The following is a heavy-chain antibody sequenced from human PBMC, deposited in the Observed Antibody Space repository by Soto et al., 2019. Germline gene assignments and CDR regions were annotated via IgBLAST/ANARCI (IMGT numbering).Heavy chain of an antibody. V-gene: IGHV1-8*01. D-gene: IGHD2-15*01. J-gene: IGHJ3*02. CDR3: ARRCSGGSCYGLGVAFDI. CDR2: MNPNSGNT. CDR1: GYTFTSYD. Sequence: QVQLVQSGAEVKKPGASVKVSCKASGYTFTSYDINWVRQATGQGLEWMGWMNPNSGNTGYAQKFQGRVTRTRNTSIGTADMELSSLRSEDTAVYYCARRCSGGSCYGLGVAFDIWGQGTMVTVSS.